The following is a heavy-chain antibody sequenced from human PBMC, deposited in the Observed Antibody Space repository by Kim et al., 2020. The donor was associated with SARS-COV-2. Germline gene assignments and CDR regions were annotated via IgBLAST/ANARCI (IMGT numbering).Heavy chain of an antibody. Sequence: SETLSLTCTVSGGSISSGGYYWSWIRQHPGKGLEWIGYIYYSGSTYYNPSLKSRVTISVDTSKNQFSLKLSSVTAADTAVYYCARDGGSITIFGVATGAFDIWGQGTMVTVSS. J-gene: IGHJ3*02. V-gene: IGHV4-31*03. CDR1: GGSISSGGYY. CDR2: IYYSGST. D-gene: IGHD3-3*01. CDR3: ARDGGSITIFGVATGAFDI.